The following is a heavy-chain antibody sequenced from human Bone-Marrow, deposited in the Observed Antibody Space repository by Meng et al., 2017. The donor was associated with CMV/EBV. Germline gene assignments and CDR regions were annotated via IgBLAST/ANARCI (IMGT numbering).Heavy chain of an antibody. Sequence: ASVKVSCKVSGYTLTDLSMHWVRKAPGKGLEWMGGFDPEDGKTIYAQNFQGRVTITTDESTSPAYMELSSLRSEDTAVYYCARPYDILTWGDDAFDIWGQGTMVTVSS. V-gene: IGHV1-24*01. J-gene: IGHJ3*02. CDR2: FDPEDGKT. CDR1: GYTLTDLS. D-gene: IGHD3-9*01. CDR3: ARPYDILTWGDDAFDI.